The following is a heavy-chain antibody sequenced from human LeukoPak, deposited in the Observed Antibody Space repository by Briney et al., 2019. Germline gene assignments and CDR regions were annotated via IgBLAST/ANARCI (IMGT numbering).Heavy chain of an antibody. CDR3: ARHLRLWQNWFDP. Sequence: GASPEISCKGSGYSFNHFWIGWVRQMPGEGPEWKGIIYPGDSDTRYSPSFQGQVTISADKSISTAYLQWSSLKASDTAMYYCARHLRLWQNWFDPWGQGTLVTVSS. CDR2: IYPGDSDT. CDR1: GYSFNHFW. J-gene: IGHJ5*02. D-gene: IGHD5-18*01. V-gene: IGHV5-51*01.